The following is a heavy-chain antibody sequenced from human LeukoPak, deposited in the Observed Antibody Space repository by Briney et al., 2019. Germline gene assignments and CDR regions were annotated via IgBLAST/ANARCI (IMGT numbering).Heavy chain of an antibody. CDR2: IYHSGST. CDR3: ARDSRSFDY. CDR1: GGSFSNGDYG. V-gene: IGHV4-30-4*01. D-gene: IGHD6-25*01. Sequence: PSETLSLTCAVSGGSFSNGDYGWTWLRQPPGKGLEWIGYIYHSGSTFYNPSLKSRVIISVDTSKNQFSLKLTSVTAADTAVYYCARDSRSFDYWGQGTLVTVSS. J-gene: IGHJ4*02.